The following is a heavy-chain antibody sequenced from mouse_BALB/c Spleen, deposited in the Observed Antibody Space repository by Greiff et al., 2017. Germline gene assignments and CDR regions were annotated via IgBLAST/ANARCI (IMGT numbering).Heavy chain of an antibody. CDR2: ISSGSSTI. J-gene: IGHJ2*01. V-gene: IGHV5-17*02. D-gene: IGHD1-1*01. CDR1: GFTFSSFG. CDR3: AREGPYGSSSYYFDY. Sequence: EVKLVESGGGLVQPGGSRKLSCAASGFTFSSFGMHWVRQAPEKGLEWVAYISSGSSTIYYADTVKGRFTISRDNPKNTLFLQMTSLRSEDTAMYYCAREGPYGSSSYYFDYWGQGTTLTVSS.